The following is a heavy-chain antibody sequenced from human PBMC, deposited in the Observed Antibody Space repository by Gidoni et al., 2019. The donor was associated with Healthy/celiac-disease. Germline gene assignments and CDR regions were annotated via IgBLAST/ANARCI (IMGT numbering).Heavy chain of an antibody. Sequence: QMQLQASGPGLVKPSGTLSLTSAVSGGSISRSNWWSWVRQPPGKGLEWIGEIYHSGSTNYNPSLKSRVTISVDKSKNQFSLKLSSVTAADTAVYYCARGDGWGIAAAETDYWGQGTLVTVSS. CDR3: ARGDGWGIAAAETDY. J-gene: IGHJ4*02. V-gene: IGHV4-4*02. CDR2: IYHSGST. CDR1: GGSISRSNW. D-gene: IGHD6-13*01.